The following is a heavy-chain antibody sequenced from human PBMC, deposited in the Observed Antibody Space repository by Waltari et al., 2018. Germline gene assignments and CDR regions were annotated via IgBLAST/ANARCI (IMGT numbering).Heavy chain of an antibody. V-gene: IGHV4-4*02. D-gene: IGHD3-3*01. CDR1: GGSIXXXNW. CDR3: ARASAXXVRYFDY. CDR2: IYHSGST. J-gene: IGHJ4*02. Sequence: QVQLQESGPGLVXPSGTLSLTCAVSGGSIXXXNWWSWVRQPPGKGLEWIGEIYHSGSTNYNPSLKSRVTISVDKSKNQFSLKLSSXTAADTAVYXCARASAXXVRYFDYWGQGTLVXXSS.